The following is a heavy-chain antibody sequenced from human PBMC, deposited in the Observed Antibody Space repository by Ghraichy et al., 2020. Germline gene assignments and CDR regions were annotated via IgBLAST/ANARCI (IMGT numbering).Heavy chain of an antibody. CDR3: ARHRGFGQQLDGRFDP. Sequence: GESLNISCKGSGYSFTSYWIGWVRQMPGKGLEWMWIIYPGDSDTRYSPSFQGQVTISADKSISTAYLQWSSLKASDTAMYYCARHRGFGQQLDGRFDPWGPGTLVTVSS. CDR1: GYSFTSYW. D-gene: IGHD6-13*01. CDR2: IYPGDSDT. V-gene: IGHV5-51*01. J-gene: IGHJ5*02.